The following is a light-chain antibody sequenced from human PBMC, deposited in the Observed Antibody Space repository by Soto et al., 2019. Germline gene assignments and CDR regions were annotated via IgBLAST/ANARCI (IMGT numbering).Light chain of an antibody. J-gene: IGLJ3*02. V-gene: IGLV2-11*01. CDR2: DVS. CDR1: SSDVGGYNY. Sequence: QSVLTQPRSVSGSPGQSVTISCTGTSSDVGGYNYVSWYQQHPGKAPKLMIYDVSKRPSGVPDRFFGSKSGNTASLTISGIQAEDEADYYCCSYAGDYTWVFGGGTKVTVL. CDR3: CSYAGDYTWV.